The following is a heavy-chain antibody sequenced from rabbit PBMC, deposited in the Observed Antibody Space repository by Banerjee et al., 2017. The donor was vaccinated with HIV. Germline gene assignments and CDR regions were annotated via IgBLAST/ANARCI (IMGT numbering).Heavy chain of an antibody. J-gene: IGHJ4*01. V-gene: IGHV1S45*01. D-gene: IGHD1-1*01. CDR1: GFSFSSSYW. CDR3: ARDGSGDPDFNL. Sequence: QQQLEESGGGLVKPEGSLTLTCTASGFSFSSSYWICWVRQAPGKGLEWIACIDAGSSGSTNYANWAKGRFTISKTSSTTVTLQMTSLTAADTATYFCARDGSGDPDFNLWGPGTLVTVS. CDR2: IDAGSSGST.